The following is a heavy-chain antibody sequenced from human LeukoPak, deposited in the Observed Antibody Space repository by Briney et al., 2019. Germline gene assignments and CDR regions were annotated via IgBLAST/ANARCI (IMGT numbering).Heavy chain of an antibody. V-gene: IGHV4-39*02. J-gene: IGHJ3*02. CDR3: ARDSYYDSSGYYFGLPNAFDI. Sequence: SETLSLTCTVSGGSISSSSYYWGWIRQPPGKGLEWIGSIYYSGSTYYNPSLKSRVTISVDTSKNQFSLKLSSVTAADTAVYYCARDSYYDSSGYYFGLPNAFDIWGQGTMVTVSS. CDR1: GGSISSSSYY. CDR2: IYYSGST. D-gene: IGHD3-22*01.